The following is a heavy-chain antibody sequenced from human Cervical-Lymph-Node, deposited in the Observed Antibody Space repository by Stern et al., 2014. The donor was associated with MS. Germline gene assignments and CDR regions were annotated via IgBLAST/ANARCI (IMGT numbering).Heavy chain of an antibody. CDR1: GYTLTDVS. CDR3: ATSGHRLDLDV. V-gene: IGHV1-24*01. D-gene: IGHD6-25*01. Sequence: QVQLVQSGAEVKKPGDSVKVSCKLSGYTLTDVSMHWVRQAPGQGLEWVEGFDPEDAEAINTQKFQGRFTMTKDTYTDTDYMQLSSMKSDDTAVYYCATSGHRLDLDVWGQGTTVIVSS. CDR2: FDPEDAEA. J-gene: IGHJ6*02.